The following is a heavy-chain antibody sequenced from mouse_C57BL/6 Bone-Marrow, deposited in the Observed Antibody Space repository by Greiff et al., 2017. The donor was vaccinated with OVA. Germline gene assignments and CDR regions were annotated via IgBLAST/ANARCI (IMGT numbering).Heavy chain of an antibody. V-gene: IGHV1-69*01. CDR3: ARGLLRPLAY. CDR1: GYTFTSYW. J-gene: IGHJ3*01. D-gene: IGHD1-2*01. Sequence: QVQLQQPGAELVMPGASVKLSCKASGYTFTSYWMHWVKQRPGQGLEWIGEIDPSDSYTNYTQKFKGKSTLTVDNSTSTAYMQLSSLTSEDSAVYYCARGLLRPLAYWGQGTLVTVSA. CDR2: IDPSDSYT.